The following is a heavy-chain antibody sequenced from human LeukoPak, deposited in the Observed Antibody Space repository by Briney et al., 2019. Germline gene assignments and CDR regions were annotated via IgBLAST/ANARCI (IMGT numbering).Heavy chain of an antibody. CDR1: GGSFSGYY. CDR3: ARGLMWYYGSGSYYKLPFNWFDP. D-gene: IGHD3-10*01. CDR2: INHSGST. J-gene: IGHJ5*02. V-gene: IGHV4-34*01. Sequence: KPSETLSLTCAVYGGSFSGYYWSWIRQPPGKGLEWIGEINHSGSTNYNPSLKSRVTISVDTSKNQFSLKLSSVTAADTAVYYCARGLMWYYGSGSYYKLPFNWFDPWGQGTLVTVSS.